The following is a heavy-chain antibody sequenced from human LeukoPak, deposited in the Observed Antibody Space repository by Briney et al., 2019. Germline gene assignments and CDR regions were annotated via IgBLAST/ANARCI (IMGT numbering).Heavy chain of an antibody. CDR3: TKGSGWYVSYYYMDV. CDR1: GFTFSSYG. Sequence: SGGSLRLSCAASGFTFSSYGMHWVRQAPGKGLEWVTFVRYGGSDKYYADSVKGRFTISRDNSKNMLYSEMNSLRAEDTAVYYCTKGSGWYVSYYYMDVWGKGTTVTTSS. V-gene: IGHV3-30*02. J-gene: IGHJ6*03. CDR2: VRYGGSDK. D-gene: IGHD6-13*01.